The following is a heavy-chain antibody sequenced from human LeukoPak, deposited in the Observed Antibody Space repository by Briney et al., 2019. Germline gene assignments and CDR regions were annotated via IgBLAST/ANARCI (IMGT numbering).Heavy chain of an antibody. Sequence: PGGSLRLSCAASGFTSPTYAMAWVPQAPGKGREWVSSITGGGGGTYYAPSVKGRFTVSRDNANNTLYLQMNGLTAADTAFYYCAKVRGVGTHIWLLPWDLWGQATLVSVSS. CDR2: ITGGGGGT. CDR3: AKVRGVGTHIWLLPWDL. V-gene: IGHV3-23*01. CDR1: GFTSPTYA. J-gene: IGHJ1*01. D-gene: IGHD2-21*02.